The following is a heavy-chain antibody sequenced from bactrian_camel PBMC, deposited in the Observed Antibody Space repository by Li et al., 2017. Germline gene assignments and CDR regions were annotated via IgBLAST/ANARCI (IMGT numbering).Heavy chain of an antibody. CDR2: ITGDGIP. CDR3: SGPAAVQALGEMPCI. J-gene: IGHJ4*01. D-gene: IGHD3*01. CDR1: GFSLEDSA. Sequence: HVQLVESGGGSVQAGESLRLSCTASGFSLEDSAMGWYRQAPGNECEMVSTITGDGIPTYTDSVKGRFTISRDNAKNTIYLQMNDLKPEDSAEYYCSGPAAVQALGEMPCIWAQGTQVTVS. V-gene: IGHV3S60*01.